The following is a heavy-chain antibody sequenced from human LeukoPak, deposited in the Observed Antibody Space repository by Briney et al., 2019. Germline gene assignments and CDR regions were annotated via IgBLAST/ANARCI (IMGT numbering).Heavy chain of an antibody. CDR1: GGSISSYY. CDR3: ARGPPTYRLYYFDY. CDR2: IYYSGST. Sequence: SETLSLTCTVSGGSISSYYWSWIRQPPGKGLEWIGYIYYSGSTNYNPSLKSRVTISVDTSKNQLPLKLSSVTAADTAVYYCARGPPTYRLYYFDYWGQGTLVTVSS. V-gene: IGHV4-59*01. J-gene: IGHJ4*02.